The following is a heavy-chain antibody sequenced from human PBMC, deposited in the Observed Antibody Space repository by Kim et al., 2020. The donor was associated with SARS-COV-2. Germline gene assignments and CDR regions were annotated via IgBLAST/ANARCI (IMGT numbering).Heavy chain of an antibody. CDR1: GYTFTSYA. CDR2: INTNTGNP. D-gene: IGHD3-10*01. Sequence: ASVKVSCKASGYTFTSYAMNWVRQAPGQGLEWMGWINTNTGNPTYAQGFTGRFVFSLDTSVSTAYLQISSLKAEDTAVYYCARSSGTMVRRRAAENWFDPWGQGTLVTVSS. J-gene: IGHJ5*02. CDR3: ARSSGTMVRRRAAENWFDP. V-gene: IGHV7-4-1*02.